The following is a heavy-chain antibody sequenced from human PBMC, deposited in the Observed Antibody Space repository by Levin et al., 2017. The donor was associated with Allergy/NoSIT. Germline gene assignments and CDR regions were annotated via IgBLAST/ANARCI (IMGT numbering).Heavy chain of an antibody. Sequence: GGSLRLSCAVSGLTFSKNGMHWVRQAPGKGLEWVAVIWADGSQKYYSDSVKGRFTISRDNSRNTLYLQMDSLRADDTAIYYCATDRGSAPFDYWGQGTLVTVSS. J-gene: IGHJ4*02. CDR1: GLTFSKNG. CDR2: IWADGSQK. V-gene: IGHV3-33*01. CDR3: ATDRGSAPFDY. D-gene: IGHD3-10*01.